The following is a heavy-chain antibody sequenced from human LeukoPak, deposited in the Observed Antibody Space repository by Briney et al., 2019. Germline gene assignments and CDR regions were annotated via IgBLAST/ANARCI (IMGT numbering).Heavy chain of an antibody. J-gene: IGHJ6*02. Sequence: GGSLGLSCAASGFTFSSYSMNWVRQAPGKGLEWVSYISSSSSTIYYADSVKGRFTISRDNAKNSLYLQMNSLRAEDTAVYYCARAERWLQSTYYYYGMDVWGQGTTVTVSS. V-gene: IGHV3-48*01. D-gene: IGHD5-24*01. CDR2: ISSSSSTI. CDR3: ARAERWLQSTYYYYGMDV. CDR1: GFTFSSYS.